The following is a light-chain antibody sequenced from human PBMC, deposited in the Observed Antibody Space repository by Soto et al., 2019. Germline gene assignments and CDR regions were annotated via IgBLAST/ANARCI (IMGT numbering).Light chain of an antibody. CDR2: AAS. Sequence: DIQMTQSPSSLSASVGARVTITCRASQSISSYLNWYQQKPGKAPKLLIYAASSLQSGVPSRFSGSGSGTDFTLTISSLQPEDFATYDCQQCYSTPYTFGQGTKLEIK. V-gene: IGKV1-39*01. CDR1: QSISSY. CDR3: QQCYSTPYT. J-gene: IGKJ2*01.